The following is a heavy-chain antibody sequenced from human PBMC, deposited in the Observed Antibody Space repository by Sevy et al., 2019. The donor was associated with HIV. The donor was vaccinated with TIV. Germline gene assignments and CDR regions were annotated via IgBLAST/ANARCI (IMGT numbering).Heavy chain of an antibody. CDR3: ERDNESNWFAP. Sequence: ASVKVSCKASGYTFTSYGISWVRQAPGQGLEWMGWISAYNGNTNYAQKLQGRVTMTTDTSTSTAYMELRSLRSDDTAMYYCERDNESNWFAPWGQGTLVTVSS. CDR2: ISAYNGNT. V-gene: IGHV1-18*01. CDR1: GYTFTSYG. D-gene: IGHD1-1*01. J-gene: IGHJ5*02.